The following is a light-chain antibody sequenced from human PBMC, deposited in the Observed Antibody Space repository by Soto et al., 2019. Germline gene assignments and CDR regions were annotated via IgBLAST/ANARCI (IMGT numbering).Light chain of an antibody. V-gene: IGKV1-39*01. Sequence: DIHMTQSPSSLSASVGDRVTITCRASQSISSYLNWYQQKPGKAPNFLIYAASSLQSGVPSRFSGSGSGTDFTLTISSLQPEDFATYYCQQSYNTPITFGQGTRVEIK. J-gene: IGKJ5*01. CDR2: AAS. CDR1: QSISSY. CDR3: QQSYNTPIT.